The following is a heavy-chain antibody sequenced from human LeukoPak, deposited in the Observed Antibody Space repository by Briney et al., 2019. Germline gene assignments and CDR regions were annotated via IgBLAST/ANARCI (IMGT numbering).Heavy chain of an antibody. V-gene: IGHV3-53*01. CDR3: ARDRLYSSSSEDY. J-gene: IGHJ4*02. CDR2: IYSGGST. Sequence: GGPLRLSCAASGFTVSSTYMSWVRQAPGKGLEWVSVIYSGGSTYYADSVKGRFSISRDNSKNTLYLQMNSLRAEDTAVYYCARDRLYSSSSEDYWGQGTLVTVSS. CDR1: GFTVSSTY. D-gene: IGHD6-6*01.